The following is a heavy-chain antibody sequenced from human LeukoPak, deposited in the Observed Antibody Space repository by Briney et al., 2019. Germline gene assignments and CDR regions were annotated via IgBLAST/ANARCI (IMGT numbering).Heavy chain of an antibody. J-gene: IGHJ4*02. CDR1: GFTFSSYS. D-gene: IGHD1-26*01. CDR3: ARDGGSYSPFDY. Sequence: PGGSLRLSCAASGFTFSSYSMNWVRQAPGKGLGWVSSISSSSSYIYYADSVKGRFTISRDNAKNSLYLQMNSLRAEDTAVYYCARDGGSYSPFDYWGQGTLVTVSS. CDR2: ISSSSSYI. V-gene: IGHV3-21*01.